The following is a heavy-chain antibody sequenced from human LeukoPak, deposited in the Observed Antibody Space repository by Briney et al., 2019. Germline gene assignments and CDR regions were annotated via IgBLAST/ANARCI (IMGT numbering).Heavy chain of an antibody. V-gene: IGHV3-66*01. CDR2: IYSGGST. J-gene: IGHJ3*02. CDR1: GFTVSSNY. Sequence: GGSLRLSCAASGFTVSSNYMSWVRQPPGKGLEWVSDIYSGGSTYYAASVKGRFTISRDNSKNTLYLKMNSLRAEDTAVYYCARTSTMVRGESAFDIWGQGTMVTVSS. D-gene: IGHD3-10*01. CDR3: ARTSTMVRGESAFDI.